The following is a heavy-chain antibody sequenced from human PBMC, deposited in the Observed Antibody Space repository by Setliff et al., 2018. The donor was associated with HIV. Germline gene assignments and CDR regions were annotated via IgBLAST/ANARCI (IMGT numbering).Heavy chain of an antibody. V-gene: IGHV4-39*01. CDR3: ARRDGYSYGFYFDY. Sequence: SETLSLTCTVSGGSISSSTHYWGWIRQPPGKGLEWIGTIYYSGSTYYNPSLKSRLTISVDTSKNQFSLKLSSVPAADTAVYYCARRDGYSYGFYFDYWGQGTLVTVSS. D-gene: IGHD5-18*01. CDR2: IYYSGST. J-gene: IGHJ4*02. CDR1: GGSISSSTHY.